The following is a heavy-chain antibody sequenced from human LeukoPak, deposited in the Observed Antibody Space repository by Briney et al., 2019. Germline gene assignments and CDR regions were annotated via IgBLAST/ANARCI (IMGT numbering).Heavy chain of an antibody. CDR1: GGSITSTNY. CDR3: AREGGPYRPLDY. V-gene: IGHV4-4*02. Sequence: PSETLSLTCGVSGGSITSTNYWIWVRQPPGKGLEWFGEVNLQGSTNYNPSLMGRVAISVDMSENHISLQLTSVTAADTAVYYCAREGGPYRPLDYSGQGTLVTVSS. J-gene: IGHJ4*02. CDR2: VNLQGST.